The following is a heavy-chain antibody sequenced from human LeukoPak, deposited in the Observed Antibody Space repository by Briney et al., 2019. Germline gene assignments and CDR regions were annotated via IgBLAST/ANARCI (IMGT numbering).Heavy chain of an antibody. V-gene: IGHV3-21*01. J-gene: IGHJ4*02. Sequence: PGGSLILSCAASGFTFSSYSMNWVRQAPGKGLEWVSSISSSSSYIYYADSVKGRFTISRDNAKNSLYLQMNSLRAEDTAVYYCARGLTGTTYPFDYWGQGTLVTVSS. CDR1: GFTFSSYS. D-gene: IGHD1-7*01. CDR2: ISSSSSYI. CDR3: ARGLTGTTYPFDY.